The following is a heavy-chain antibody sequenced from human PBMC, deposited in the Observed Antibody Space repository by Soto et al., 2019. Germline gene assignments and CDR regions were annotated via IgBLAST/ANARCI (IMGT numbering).Heavy chain of an antibody. J-gene: IGHJ6*02. CDR1: GFTFTSSA. D-gene: IGHD5-12*01. V-gene: IGHV1-58*01. CDR3: ARGGGYNPPYYYYGMDV. CDR2: IVVGSGNT. Sequence: ASVKVSCKASGFTFTSSAVQWVRQARGQRLEWIGWIVVGSGNTNYAQKFQERVTITRDMSTSTAYMELSSLRSEDTAVYYCARGGGYNPPYYYYGMDVWGQGTTVTVSS.